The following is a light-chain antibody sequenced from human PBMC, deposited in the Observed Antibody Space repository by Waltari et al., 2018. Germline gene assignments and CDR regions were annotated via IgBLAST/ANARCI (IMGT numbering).Light chain of an antibody. CDR3: CSFAFSSTTSVI. V-gene: IGLV2-23*02. CDR1: SSDVGGYNL. J-gene: IGLJ2*01. Sequence: QSALTQPAPGSGSPGQPITISCPGTSSDVGGYNLVPWYQQYPGKAPKLIIYEVSKRPSGVSDRFSGSKSANTASLTISGLQDEDEADYYCCSFAFSSTTSVIFGGGTKLAVL. CDR2: EVS.